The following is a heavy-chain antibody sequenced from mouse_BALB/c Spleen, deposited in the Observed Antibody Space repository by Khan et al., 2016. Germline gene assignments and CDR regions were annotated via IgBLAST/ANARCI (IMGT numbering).Heavy chain of an antibody. CDR1: GYTFTNSA. D-gene: IGHD2-2*01. Sequence: QIQLVQSGPELKKPGETVKISCKASGYTFTNSAMNWVKQAPGKGLKWVGWINTYTGEPTYADDFKGRFAFSLETSASTAYLQINNLQNEDMTTDVCARGARVTTGWYFDVWGAGTTVTVSS. J-gene: IGHJ1*01. V-gene: IGHV9-1*02. CDR3: ARGARVTTGWYFDV. CDR2: INTYTGEP.